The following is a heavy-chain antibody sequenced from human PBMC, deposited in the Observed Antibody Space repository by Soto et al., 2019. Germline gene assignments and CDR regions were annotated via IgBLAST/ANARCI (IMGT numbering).Heavy chain of an antibody. Sequence: EVQLVESGGDLVKPGGSLRLSCAASGFTFSNAGMHWVRQAPGKGLEWVGRVKSRIVGETTDYAAPVKGRFTISRDDSTSTVYLQMNSLRPDDTAVYYCTTGVSRDWVGFDCGGQGAMVTVSP. D-gene: IGHD3-9*01. CDR3: TTGVSRDWVGFDC. J-gene: IGHJ4*02. CDR1: GFTFSNAG. V-gene: IGHV3-15*07. CDR2: VKSRIVGETT.